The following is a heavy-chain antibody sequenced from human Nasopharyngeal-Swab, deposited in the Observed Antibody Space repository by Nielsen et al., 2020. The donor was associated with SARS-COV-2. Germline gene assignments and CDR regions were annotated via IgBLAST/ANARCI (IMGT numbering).Heavy chain of an antibody. V-gene: IGHV1-18*01. CDR3: ARVRRQQLGRYYFDC. J-gene: IGHJ4*02. D-gene: IGHD6-13*01. CDR2: ISAYNGNT. CDR1: GYTFTSYG. Sequence: KVSCKASGYTFTSYGISWVRQAPGQGLEWMGWISAYNGNTNYAQKLQGRVTMTTDTSTSTAYVELRSLRSDDTAVYYCARVRRQQLGRYYFDCWGQGTLVTVSS.